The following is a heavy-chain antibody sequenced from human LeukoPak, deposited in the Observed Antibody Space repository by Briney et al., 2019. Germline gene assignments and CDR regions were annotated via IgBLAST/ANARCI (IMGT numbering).Heavy chain of an antibody. D-gene: IGHD4-17*01. CDR1: GFTFSSYA. J-gene: IGHJ4*02. CDR3: ANRIPIYGDYVAY. Sequence: GGSLRPSCAASGFTFSSYAMTWVRQAPGKGLEWVSGISGSGGSTYYVDSVKGRFTISRDNSKNTLYLQMNSLRAEDTAVYYCANRIPIYGDYVAYWGQGTLVTVSS. CDR2: ISGSGGST. V-gene: IGHV3-23*01.